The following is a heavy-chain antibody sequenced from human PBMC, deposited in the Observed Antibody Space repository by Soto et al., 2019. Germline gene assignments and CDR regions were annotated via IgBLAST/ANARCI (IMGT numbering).Heavy chain of an antibody. D-gene: IGHD6-13*01. V-gene: IGHV3-48*02. CDR2: ISSSSSTI. J-gene: IGHJ6*02. CDR3: HLGGSSWYYGYGMDV. CDR1: GFTFSSYS. Sequence: PGGSLRLSCAASGFTFSSYSMNWVCQAPGKGLEWVSYISSSSSTIYYADSVKGRFTISRDNAKNSLYLQMNSLRDEDTAVYYCHLGGSSWYYGYGMDVWGQGTTVTVSS.